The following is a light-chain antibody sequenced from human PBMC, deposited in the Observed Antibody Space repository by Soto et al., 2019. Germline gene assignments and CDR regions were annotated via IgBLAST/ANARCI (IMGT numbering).Light chain of an antibody. CDR2: YDS. CDR1: NIGSKS. CDR3: QVWDSSSDHRGV. Sequence: ELTQPPSVSVAPGKTARITCGGNNIGSKSVHWYQQKPGQAPVLVIYYDSDRPSGIPERFSGSNSGNTATLTISRVEAGDEADYYCQVWDSSSDHRGVFGGGTKVTVL. J-gene: IGLJ2*01. V-gene: IGLV3-21*04.